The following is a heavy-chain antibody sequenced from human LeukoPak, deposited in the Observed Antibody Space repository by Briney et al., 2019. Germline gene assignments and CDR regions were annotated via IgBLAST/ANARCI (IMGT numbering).Heavy chain of an antibody. Sequence: GGSLRLSCAASGSSFSSYWMHWVRQAPGKGMVWVSRIHCVGRSTSYADSVSGRFTISRDEARSTLYLQMNSLRAEDTAVYYCARSGWPYYFDYWGQGALVTVSS. CDR2: IHCVGRST. J-gene: IGHJ4*02. D-gene: IGHD3-22*01. CDR1: GSSFSSYW. CDR3: ARSGWPYYFDY. V-gene: IGHV3-74*01.